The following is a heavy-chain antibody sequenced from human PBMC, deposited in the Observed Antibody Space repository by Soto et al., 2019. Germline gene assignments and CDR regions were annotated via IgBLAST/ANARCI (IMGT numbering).Heavy chain of an antibody. CDR1: GGSISSGGYY. CDR2: IYYSGST. CDR3: ARVPAARLQFDY. D-gene: IGHD6-6*01. Sequence: SETLSLTCTVSGGSISSGGYYWSWIRQHPGKGLEWIGYIYYSGSTYYNPSLKSRVTISVDTSKNQFSLKLSSVTAADTAVYYCARVPAARLQFDYWGQGTLVTVSS. J-gene: IGHJ4*02. V-gene: IGHV4-31*03.